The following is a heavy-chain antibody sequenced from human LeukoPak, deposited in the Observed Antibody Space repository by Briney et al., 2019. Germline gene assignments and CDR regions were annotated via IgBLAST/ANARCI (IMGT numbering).Heavy chain of an antibody. CDR3: AREDGEGFDP. CDR1: GFTFSSYS. D-gene: IGHD4-17*01. Sequence: GGSLRLSCAASGFTFSSYSMNWVRQAPGKGLEWVSSISSSSSKMYYADSVKGRFTISRDNAKNSLYLQMNSLRAEDTAVYYCAREDGEGFDPWGQRTLVTVSS. CDR2: ISSSSSKM. V-gene: IGHV3-21*01. J-gene: IGHJ5*02.